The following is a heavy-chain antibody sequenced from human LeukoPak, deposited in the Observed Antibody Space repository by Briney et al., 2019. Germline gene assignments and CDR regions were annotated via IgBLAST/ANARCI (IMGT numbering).Heavy chain of an antibody. V-gene: IGHV3-74*01. CDR2: INSDGSST. CDR3: AREPEGFWSGGWFGP. D-gene: IGHD3-3*01. J-gene: IGHJ5*02. Sequence: PGGSLRLSCAASGFTFSSYWMHWVRQAPGKGLVWVSRINSDGSSTSYADSVKGRFTISRDNAKNTLYLQMNSLRAEDTAVYYCAREPEGFWSGGWFGPWGQGTLVTVSS. CDR1: GFTFSSYW.